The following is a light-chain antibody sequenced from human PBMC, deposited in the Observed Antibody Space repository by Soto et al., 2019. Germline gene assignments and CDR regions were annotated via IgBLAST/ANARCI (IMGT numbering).Light chain of an antibody. CDR2: GAS. J-gene: IGKJ2*01. CDR1: QSVASNY. CDR3: QQYGISPPYT. Sequence: EIVLTQSPCTLSLSPGERATLSCRASQSVASNYLAWYQQKPGQTPGLLIYGASSRATDIPDRFSGSGSGTDFTLTISSLEPEDFAVYYCQQYGISPPYTFGQGTKLEIK. V-gene: IGKV3-20*01.